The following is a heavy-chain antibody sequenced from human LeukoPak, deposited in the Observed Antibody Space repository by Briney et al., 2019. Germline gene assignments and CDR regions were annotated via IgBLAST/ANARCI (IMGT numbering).Heavy chain of an antibody. J-gene: IGHJ4*02. CDR3: ARETGRSNDYYCDS. D-gene: IGHD3-22*01. CDR2: INPNSGGT. CDR1: GYTFTDYY. Sequence: GASVKVSCKASGYTFTDYYMHWVRQAPGQGLEWMGWINPNSGGTNYAQKFQGRVTMTRDTSISTAYMELSSLRSDDTAIYYCARETGRSNDYYCDSWGQGTLVTVSS. V-gene: IGHV1-2*02.